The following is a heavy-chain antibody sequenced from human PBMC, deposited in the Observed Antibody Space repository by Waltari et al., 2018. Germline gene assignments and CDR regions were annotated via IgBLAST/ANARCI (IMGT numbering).Heavy chain of an antibody. V-gene: IGHV3-49*04. Sequence: EVQVVESGGGLVQPGRSLRLSCIVSGFTFGDYSMTWVRLAPGRGREGVGVSGGKVYGGTKEEGGSVKGRCNISRDDSRERAYIQMNRLKIEETGIYYWTRDSYGGRHHDKLEGWGKGKMVTVSS. CDR1: GFTFGDYS. CDR3: TRDSYGGRHHDKLEG. J-gene: IGHJ3*01. CDR2: SGGKVYGGTK. D-gene: IGHD3-3*01.